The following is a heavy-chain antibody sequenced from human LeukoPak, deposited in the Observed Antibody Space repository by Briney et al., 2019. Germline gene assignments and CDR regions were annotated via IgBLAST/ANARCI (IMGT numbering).Heavy chain of an antibody. CDR2: IIPIFGTA. Sequence: GASVKVSCKASGGTFSSYAISWVRQAPGQGLEWMGGIIPIFGTANYAQKFQGRVTITADKSTSTAYMELSSLRSEDTAVYYCARDLRRSSGWDDYWGQGTLVTVSS. J-gene: IGHJ4*02. CDR3: ARDLRRSSGWDDY. CDR1: GGTFSSYA. V-gene: IGHV1-69*06. D-gene: IGHD6-19*01.